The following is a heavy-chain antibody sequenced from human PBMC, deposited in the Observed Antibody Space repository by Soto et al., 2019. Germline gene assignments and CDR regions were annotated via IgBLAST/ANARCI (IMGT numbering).Heavy chain of an antibody. CDR1: GFTFSSYG. Sequence: GSLRLSCAASGFTFSSYGMHWVRQAPGKGLEWVAVISYDGSNKYYADSVKGRFTISRDNSKNTLYLQMNSLRAEDTAVYYCAKDESEGYSYGYSLFDYWGQGTLVTVSS. CDR2: ISYDGSNK. CDR3: AKDESEGYSYGYSLFDY. D-gene: IGHD5-18*01. J-gene: IGHJ4*02. V-gene: IGHV3-30*18.